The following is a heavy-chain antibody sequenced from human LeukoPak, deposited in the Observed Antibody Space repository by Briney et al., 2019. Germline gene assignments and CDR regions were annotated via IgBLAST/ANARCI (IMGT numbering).Heavy chain of an antibody. CDR3: AKPGAYTTPDHSDY. Sequence: GGSLRLSCAASGFTFSNYAMSWVRHAPGNGLEWGSTISGTGGNTYYADSVKGRVTISKNISQSTLCLQMNSLRAADTAFYVVAKPGAYTTPDHSDYWGQGTPVTVSS. V-gene: IGHV3-23*01. CDR1: GFTFSNYA. D-gene: IGHD2-2*02. CDR2: ISGTGGNT. J-gene: IGHJ4*02.